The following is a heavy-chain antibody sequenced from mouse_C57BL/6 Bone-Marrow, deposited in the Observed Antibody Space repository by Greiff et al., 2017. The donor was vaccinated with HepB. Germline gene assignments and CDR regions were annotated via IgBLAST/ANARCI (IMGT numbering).Heavy chain of an antibody. V-gene: IGHV5-12*01. Sequence: EVKLMESGGGLVQPGGSLKLSCAASGFTFSDYYMYWVRQTPEKRLEWVAYISNGGGSTYYPDTVKGRFTISRDNAKNTLYLQMSRLKSEDTAMYYCASPYYYGSSWFAYWGQGTLVTVSA. CDR1: GFTFSDYY. D-gene: IGHD1-1*01. CDR3: ASPYYYGSSWFAY. J-gene: IGHJ3*01. CDR2: ISNGGGST.